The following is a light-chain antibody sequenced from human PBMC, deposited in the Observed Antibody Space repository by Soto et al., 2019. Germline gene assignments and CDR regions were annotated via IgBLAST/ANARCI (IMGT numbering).Light chain of an antibody. Sequence: DIQMTQSPSSLSASVGDRVSFTCRASETISSNYLSWYQKQPGQAPKLLIYAASSVHSGGSARFTGSGSGTDFTLSSSSVQPEGSATYFCQQTFDRSFTLGQGNNLE. V-gene: IGKV1-39*01. CDR2: AAS. CDR1: ETISSNY. CDR3: QQTFDRSFT. J-gene: IGKJ2*01.